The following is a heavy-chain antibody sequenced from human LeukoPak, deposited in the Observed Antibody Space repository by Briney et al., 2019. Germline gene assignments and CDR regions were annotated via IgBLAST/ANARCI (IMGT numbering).Heavy chain of an antibody. D-gene: IGHD3-10*01. Sequence: GGSLRLSCAASGFTFDDYAMHWVRQAPGKGLEWVSLISGDGGTTYYADPVKGRFTISRDNSKNSLHLQMNSLTTEDTALYYCAKDTRFSVTDLDYWGQGTLVTVSS. CDR3: AKDTRFSVTDLDY. CDR1: GFTFDDYA. V-gene: IGHV3-43*02. CDR2: ISGDGGTT. J-gene: IGHJ4*02.